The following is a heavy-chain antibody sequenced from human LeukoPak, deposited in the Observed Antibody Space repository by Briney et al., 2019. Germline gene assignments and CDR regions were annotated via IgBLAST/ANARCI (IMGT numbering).Heavy chain of an antibody. CDR2: IFYDGSNK. V-gene: IGHV3-30*04. CDR3: AKGRAKVRGVMSDY. D-gene: IGHD3-10*01. CDR1: GFTFTNYA. J-gene: IGHJ4*02. Sequence: GGSLRLSCAASGFTFTNYALHWVRQAPGKGLEWVAVIFYDGSNKYYADSVKGRFTISRDNSKNTLYLQMNSLRAEDTAVYYCAKGRAKVRGVMSDYWGQGTLVTVSS.